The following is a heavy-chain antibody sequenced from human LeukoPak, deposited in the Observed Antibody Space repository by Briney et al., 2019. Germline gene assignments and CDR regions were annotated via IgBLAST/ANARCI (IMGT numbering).Heavy chain of an antibody. J-gene: IGHJ4*02. CDR1: GFTVSNYG. V-gene: IGHV3-23*01. CDR3: AAGDILTGLNFDY. CDR2: ISGSGGRT. D-gene: IGHD3-9*01. Sequence: PGGSLRLSCAASGFTVSNYGMSWARQAPGKGLEWVSSISGSGGRTHYAYSVEGRFTISRDNAKNSLYLQMNSLRAEDTAVYYCAAGDILTGLNFDYWGQGTLVTVSS.